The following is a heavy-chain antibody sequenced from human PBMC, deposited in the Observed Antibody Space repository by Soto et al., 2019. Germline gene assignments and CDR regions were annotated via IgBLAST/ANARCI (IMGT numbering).Heavy chain of an antibody. J-gene: IGHJ4*02. D-gene: IGHD3-16*02. V-gene: IGHV3-33*01. CDR1: GFTFSNYG. Sequence: GGSLRLSCAASGFTFSNYGMHWVRQAPGKGLEWVALLWYDGTNTYYADSVKGRFTISRDTSKNTLYLQMNSLRAEDTAVYFCERALSGPIDYWGQGTLVTVSS. CDR3: ERALSGPIDY. CDR2: LWYDGTNT.